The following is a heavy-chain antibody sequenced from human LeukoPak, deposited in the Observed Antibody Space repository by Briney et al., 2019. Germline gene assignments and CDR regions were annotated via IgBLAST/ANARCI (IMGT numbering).Heavy chain of an antibody. CDR1: GFTFSSFE. J-gene: IGHJ3*02. V-gene: IGHV3-21*01. CDR2: ISSSSSYI. CDR3: AREIGSRITMIVVVPDAFDI. D-gene: IGHD3-22*01. Sequence: GGSLRLSCAASGFTFSSFEMKWVRQAPGKGLEWVSSISSSSSYIYYADSVKGRFTISRDNAKNSLYLQMNSLRAEDTAVYYCAREIGSRITMIVVVPDAFDIWGQGTMVTVSS.